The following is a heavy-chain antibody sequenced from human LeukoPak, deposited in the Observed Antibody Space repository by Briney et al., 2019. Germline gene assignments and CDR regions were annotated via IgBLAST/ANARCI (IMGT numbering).Heavy chain of an antibody. CDR1: GFTFDDFA. J-gene: IGHJ3*02. D-gene: IGHD1-14*01. CDR2: ISWNSGAI. CDR3: AKNMISAGRGTFDI. Sequence: GGSLRLSCAASGFTFDDFAMDWVRQAPGKGLEWVSSISWNSGAIGYADSVKGRFTISRDNAKNSLYLQMNSLRAEDMALYYCAKNMISAGRGTFDIWGQGTMVTVSS. V-gene: IGHV3-9*03.